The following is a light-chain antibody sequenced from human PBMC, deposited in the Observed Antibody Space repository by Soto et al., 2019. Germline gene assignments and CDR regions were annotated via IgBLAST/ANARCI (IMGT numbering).Light chain of an antibody. CDR1: SSDVGTYDY. Sequence: QSALTQPASVSGSPGQSIAISCTGTSSDVGTYDYASWYQQYPDKAPKLIIYEVTQRPSGVSNRFSGSKSGNTASLTISGFQSVDDAGYYCSSHTGVTPRVFGTSTKVTVL. V-gene: IGLV2-14*01. CDR2: EVT. CDR3: SSHTGVTPRV. J-gene: IGLJ1*01.